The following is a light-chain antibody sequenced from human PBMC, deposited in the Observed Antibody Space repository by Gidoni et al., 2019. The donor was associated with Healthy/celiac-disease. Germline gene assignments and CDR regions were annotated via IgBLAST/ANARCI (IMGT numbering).Light chain of an antibody. V-gene: IGLV2-14*03. CDR3: SSYTSSSTLL. Sequence: SALTHPASVSGLPGQSITISCTGTSSDIGGYSYVSWYQQHPGKAPKLMIYDVTNRPSGVSNRFSGPKSGNTASLTISGLQAEDEADYYCSSYTSSSTLLFGGGTKLTVL. J-gene: IGLJ3*02. CDR2: DVT. CDR1: SSDIGGYSY.